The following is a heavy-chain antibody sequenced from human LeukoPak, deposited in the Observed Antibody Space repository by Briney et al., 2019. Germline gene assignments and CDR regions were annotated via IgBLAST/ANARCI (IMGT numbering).Heavy chain of an antibody. Sequence: GRTLRLSCAASGFTFSSYDMDWLRQAPGKGLEGVAVISYDGSNKYYADPVKGRFTISRDNSKNTLYLQMNSLRAEDTAVYYCAREWVKIGATTGIDYWGQGTLVTVSS. D-gene: IGHD5-12*01. CDR2: ISYDGSNK. V-gene: IGHV3-30*04. CDR3: AREWVKIGATTGIDY. CDR1: GFTFSSYD. J-gene: IGHJ4*02.